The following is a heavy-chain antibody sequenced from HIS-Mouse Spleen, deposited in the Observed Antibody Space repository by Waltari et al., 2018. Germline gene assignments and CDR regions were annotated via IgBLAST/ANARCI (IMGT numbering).Heavy chain of an antibody. CDR2: IKSKTDGWTT. Sequence: EVQLVESGGGLVKPGGSLRLSCAASGFTFSNAWMSWVRQAPGKGLEWVGRIKSKTDGWTTDYAEPVKGRFTISRDDSKNTLYLQMNSLKTEDTAVYYCTTVIVVVTATDYWGQGTLVTVSS. D-gene: IGHD2-21*02. CDR3: TTVIVVVTATDY. V-gene: IGHV3-15*01. J-gene: IGHJ4*02. CDR1: GFTFSNAW.